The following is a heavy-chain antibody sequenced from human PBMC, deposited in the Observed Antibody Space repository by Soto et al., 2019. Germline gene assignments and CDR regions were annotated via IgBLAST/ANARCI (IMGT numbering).Heavy chain of an antibody. D-gene: IGHD3-9*01. Sequence: QVQLQESGPGLVKPSETLSLTYTVSGGSISSYYWSWIRQPPGKGLEWIGYIYYSGSTNYNPSLKSRVTISVDTSKNQFSLKLSSVTAADTAVYYCARGVKNDILTPDPYYYYGMDVWGQGTTVTVSS. CDR3: ARGVKNDILTPDPYYYYGMDV. J-gene: IGHJ6*02. V-gene: IGHV4-59*01. CDR2: IYYSGST. CDR1: GGSISSYY.